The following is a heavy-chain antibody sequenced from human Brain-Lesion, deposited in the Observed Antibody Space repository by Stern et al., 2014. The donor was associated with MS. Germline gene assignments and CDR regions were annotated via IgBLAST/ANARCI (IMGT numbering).Heavy chain of an antibody. D-gene: IGHD4-23*01. J-gene: IGHJ4*02. CDR2: IKSKTDGGTT. Sequence: EVQLEESGGGLVKPGGSLRLSCAASGFTFSSAWMSWVRQAPGKGLEWVGRIKSKTDGGTTDYAAPVKGRFTISRDDSKNTLYLQMNSQKTEDTAVYYCTTAVGGGHLIDYWGQGTLVTVSS. CDR3: TTAVGGGHLIDY. V-gene: IGHV3-15*01. CDR1: GFTFSSAW.